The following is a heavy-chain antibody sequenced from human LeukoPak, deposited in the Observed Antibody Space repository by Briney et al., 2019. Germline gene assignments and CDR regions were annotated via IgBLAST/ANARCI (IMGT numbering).Heavy chain of an antibody. D-gene: IGHD3-3*01. CDR1: GFTFGDYA. V-gene: IGHV3-49*03. J-gene: IGHJ4*02. Sequence: GGSLRLSCTASGFTFGDYAMSWFRQAPGKGLEWVGFIRSKAYGGTTEYAASVKGRFTISRDDSKSIAYLQMDSLRAEDTAVYYCARIGTDFWSGYFDYWGQGTLVTVSS. CDR3: ARIGTDFWSGYFDY. CDR2: IRSKAYGGTT.